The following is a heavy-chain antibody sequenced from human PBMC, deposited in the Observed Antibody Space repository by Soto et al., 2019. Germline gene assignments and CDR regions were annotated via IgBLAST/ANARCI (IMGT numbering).Heavy chain of an antibody. J-gene: IGHJ6*02. CDR1: GGTFSSYA. V-gene: IGHV1-69*13. Sequence: SVKVSCKASGGTFSSYAISWVRQAPGQGLEWMGGIIPIFGTANYAQKFQGRVTITADESTSTAYMELSSLRSEDTAVYYCARAIVVVPAAIPAPYYYGMDVWGQGTKVTVSS. CDR3: ARAIVVVPAAIPAPYYYGMDV. CDR2: IIPIFGTA. D-gene: IGHD2-2*02.